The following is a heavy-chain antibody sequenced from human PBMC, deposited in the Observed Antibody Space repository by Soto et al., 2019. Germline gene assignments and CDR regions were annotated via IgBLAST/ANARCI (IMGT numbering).Heavy chain of an antibody. CDR2: IYYSGST. V-gene: IGHV4-30-4*01. CDR1: GGSISSGDYY. CDR3: ARGLVATIRVGMDV. Sequence: QVQLQESGPGLVKPSQTLSLTCTVSGGSISSGDYYWSWIRQPPGKGLAWIGYIYYSGSTYYNPSLKSRVTISVDTYKNQFSLKLSSVTAADTAVYYCARGLVATIRVGMDVWGQGTTVTVSS. J-gene: IGHJ6*02. D-gene: IGHD5-12*01.